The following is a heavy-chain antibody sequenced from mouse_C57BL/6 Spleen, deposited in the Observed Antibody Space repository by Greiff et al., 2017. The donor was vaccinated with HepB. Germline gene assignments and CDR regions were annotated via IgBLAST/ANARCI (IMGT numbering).Heavy chain of an antibody. D-gene: IGHD2-4*01. Sequence: QVQLQQPGAELVKPGASVKVSCKASGYTFTSYWMHWVKQRPGQGLEWIGRIHPSDSDTNYNQKFKGKATLTVDKSSSTAYMQLSSLTSEDSAVYYCVPIYYDYDEGYYFDYWGQGTTLTVSS. CDR3: VPIYYDYDEGYYFDY. J-gene: IGHJ2*01. V-gene: IGHV1-74*01. CDR2: IHPSDSDT. CDR1: GYTFTSYW.